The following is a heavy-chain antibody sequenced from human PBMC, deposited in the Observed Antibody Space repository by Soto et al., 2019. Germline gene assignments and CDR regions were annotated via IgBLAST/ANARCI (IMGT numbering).Heavy chain of an antibody. J-gene: IGHJ4*02. D-gene: IGHD2-15*01. Sequence: QVQLQESGPGLVKPSQTLSLTCTVSGGSISSGGYYWSWIRQHPGKGLEWIGYIYYSGSTYYNPSLKSRVTISVDTSKNQFSLKLSSVTAADTAVYHCARVVLPGSGGSFDYWGQGTLVTVSS. CDR1: GGSISSGGYY. V-gene: IGHV4-31*03. CDR2: IYYSGST. CDR3: ARVVLPGSGGSFDY.